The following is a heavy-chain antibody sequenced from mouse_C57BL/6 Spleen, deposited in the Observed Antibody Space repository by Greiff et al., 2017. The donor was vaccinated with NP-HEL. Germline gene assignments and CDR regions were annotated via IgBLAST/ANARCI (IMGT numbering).Heavy chain of an antibody. D-gene: IGHD1-1*01. V-gene: IGHV5-17*01. J-gene: IGHJ3*01. CDR1: GFTFSDYG. CDR2: ISSGSSTI. CDR3: ARGDYGSMAWFAY. Sequence: EVNVVESGGGLVKPGGSLKLSCAASGFTFSDYGMHWVRQAPEKGLEWVAYISSGSSTIYYADTVKGRFTISRDNAKNTLFLQMTSLRSEDTAMYYCARGDYGSMAWFAYWGQGTLVTVSA.